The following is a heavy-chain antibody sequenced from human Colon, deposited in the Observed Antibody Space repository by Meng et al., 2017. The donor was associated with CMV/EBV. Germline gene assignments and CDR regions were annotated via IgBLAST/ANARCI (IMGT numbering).Heavy chain of an antibody. V-gene: IGHV1-2*02. Sequence: QVHLMQSGAGVNEPGASVKVSCKTSGYTFSDYYMHWVRQAPGQGLEWMGWIRSDGSATNYAQKFRGRVTMTRDASVSTAYMELSGLTSDDTAVYFCVRSSGWSLFDYWGPGALVTVSS. CDR2: IRSDGSAT. CDR3: VRSSGWSLFDY. J-gene: IGHJ4*02. D-gene: IGHD6-19*01. CDR1: GYTFSDYY.